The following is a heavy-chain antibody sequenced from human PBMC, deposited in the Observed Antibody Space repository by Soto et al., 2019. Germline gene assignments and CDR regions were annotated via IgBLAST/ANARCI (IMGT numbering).Heavy chain of an antibody. CDR2: IYSGGST. D-gene: IGHD1-1*01. CDR1: GFTVSSNY. CDR3: AREQLLRPDFDS. Sequence: PGGSLRLSCAASGFTVSSNYMSWVRQAPGKGLEWVSVIYSGGSTYYADSVKGRFTISRDNSKNTLYLQMNSLRAEDTAVYFCAREQLLRPDFDSWGQGTLVTVSS. V-gene: IGHV3-66*01. J-gene: IGHJ4*02.